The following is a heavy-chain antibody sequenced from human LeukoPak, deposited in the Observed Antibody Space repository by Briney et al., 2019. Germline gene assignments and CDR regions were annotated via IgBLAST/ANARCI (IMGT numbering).Heavy chain of an antibody. CDR1: GFTFSSYG. Sequence: GGSLRLSCAASGFTFSSYGMHWVRQAPGKGLEWVAVISYDGSNKYYADSVKGRFTIYRDNSKNTLYLQMNSLRAEDTAVYYCAKASRDRSRYCSGGSCYSGADYWGQGTLVTVSS. CDR2: ISYDGSNK. J-gene: IGHJ4*02. V-gene: IGHV3-30*18. CDR3: AKASRDRSRYCSGGSCYSGADY. D-gene: IGHD2-15*01.